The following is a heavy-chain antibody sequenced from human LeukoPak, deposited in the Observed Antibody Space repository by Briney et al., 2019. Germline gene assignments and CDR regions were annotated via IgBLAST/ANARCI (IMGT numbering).Heavy chain of an antibody. CDR1: GGSISSINW. J-gene: IGHJ6*02. CDR2: IYHSGST. CDR3: ATEMIGLGMDV. Sequence: SETLSLTCAVSGGSISSINWWSWVRQPPGKGLEWIGEIYHSGSTNYNPSLKSRVTISVDKSKNQFSLKLSSVTAADTAVYYCATEMIGLGMDVWGQGTTVTVSS. V-gene: IGHV4-4*02. D-gene: IGHD3-22*01.